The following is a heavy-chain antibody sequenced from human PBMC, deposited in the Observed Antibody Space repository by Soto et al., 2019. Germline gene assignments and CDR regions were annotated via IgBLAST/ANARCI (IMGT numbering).Heavy chain of an antibody. D-gene: IGHD6-13*01. CDR3: AKGGPRGPLIAAAGPFDY. CDR2: ISGSGGST. CDR1: GFTFSSYA. Sequence: GGSLRLSCAASGFTFSSYAMSWVRQAPGKGLEWVSAISGSGGSTYYADSVKGRFTISRDNSKNTLYLQMNSLRAEDTAVYYCAKGGPRGPLIAAAGPFDYWGQGTLVTVSS. J-gene: IGHJ4*02. V-gene: IGHV3-23*01.